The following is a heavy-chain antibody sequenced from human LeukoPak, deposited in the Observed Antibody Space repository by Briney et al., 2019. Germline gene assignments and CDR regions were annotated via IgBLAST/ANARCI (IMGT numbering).Heavy chain of an antibody. Sequence: SQTLSLTCAISGDSVSSNSAAWNWIRQSPSRGLEWRGRTYYRSKWYNDYAVSVKSRITINPDTSKNQFSLQLNSVTPEDTAVYYCAREGAGYYYDSSGYYAPNSFDYWGQGTLVTVSS. CDR3: AREGAGYYYDSSGYYAPNSFDY. CDR1: GDSVSSNSAA. J-gene: IGHJ4*02. D-gene: IGHD3-22*01. V-gene: IGHV6-1*01. CDR2: TYYRSKWYN.